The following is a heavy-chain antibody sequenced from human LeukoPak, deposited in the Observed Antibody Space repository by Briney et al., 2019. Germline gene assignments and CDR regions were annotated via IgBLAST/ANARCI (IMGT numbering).Heavy chain of an antibody. CDR1: GYTFTSYY. CDR2: INPNSGGT. J-gene: IGHJ3*02. Sequence: ASVKVSCKASGYTFTSYYMHWVRQAPGQGLEWMGWINPNSGGTNYAQKFQGRVTMTRDTSISTAYMELSRLRSDDTAVYYCARDNSSSSSDAFDIWGQGTMVTVSS. D-gene: IGHD6-6*01. CDR3: ARDNSSSSSDAFDI. V-gene: IGHV1-2*02.